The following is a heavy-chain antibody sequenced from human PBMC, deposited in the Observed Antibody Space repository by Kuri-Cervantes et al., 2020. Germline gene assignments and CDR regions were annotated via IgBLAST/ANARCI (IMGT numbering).Heavy chain of an antibody. Sequence: ASVKVSCKASGYTFTSYYMHWVRQAPGQGLEWMGIINPSGGSTSYAQKFQGRVTMTRDTSTSTVYMELSSLRAEDTAVYYCARDMNYEEWELLLYYWGQGTLVTVSS. CDR3: ARDMNYEEWELLLYY. CDR2: INPSGGST. CDR1: GYTFTSYY. D-gene: IGHD1-26*01. J-gene: IGHJ4*02. V-gene: IGHV1-46*01.